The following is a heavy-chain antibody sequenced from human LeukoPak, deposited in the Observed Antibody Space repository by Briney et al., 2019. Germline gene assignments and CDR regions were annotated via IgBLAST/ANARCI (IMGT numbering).Heavy chain of an antibody. CDR3: ARGLPATLLDY. V-gene: IGHV3-11*01. J-gene: IGHJ4*02. Sequence: GGSLRLSCAASGFTVSSDYMSWVRQAPGKGLEWVSYFSSSATATYYAGSVKGRFTISRDSAKNSLYLQMNSLRVEDTAVYYCARGLPATLLDYWGQGTLVTVSS. D-gene: IGHD2-2*01. CDR1: GFTVSSDY. CDR2: FSSSATAT.